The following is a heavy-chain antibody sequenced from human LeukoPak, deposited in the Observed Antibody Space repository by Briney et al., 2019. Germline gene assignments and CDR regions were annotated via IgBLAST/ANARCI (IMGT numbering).Heavy chain of an antibody. J-gene: IGHJ4*02. D-gene: IGHD5-24*01. Sequence: GGSLRLSCAASGFTFSDYYMSWIRQAPGKGLGWVSYISSSGSTVYYADSVKGRFTISRDNAKNSLYLQMNSLRAEDTAVYYCARQGLYKRWLQPAIDYWGQGTLVTVSS. CDR1: GFTFSDYY. V-gene: IGHV3-11*01. CDR2: ISSSGSTV. CDR3: ARQGLYKRWLQPAIDY.